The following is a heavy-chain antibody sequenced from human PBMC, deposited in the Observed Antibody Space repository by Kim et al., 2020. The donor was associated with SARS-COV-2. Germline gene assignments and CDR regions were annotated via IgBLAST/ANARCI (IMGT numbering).Heavy chain of an antibody. Sequence: ASVKVSCKASGYTFTSYGISWVRQAPGQGLEWMGWISAYNGNTNYAQKLQGRVTMTTDTSTSTAYMELRSLRSDDTAVYYCARELAHTKDSVGVPAAIRYYYNGMDVWGQGTTVTVSS. CDR2: ISAYNGNT. D-gene: IGHD2-2*02. V-gene: IGHV1-18*01. J-gene: IGHJ6*02. CDR1: GYTFTSYG. CDR3: ARELAHTKDSVGVPAAIRYYYNGMDV.